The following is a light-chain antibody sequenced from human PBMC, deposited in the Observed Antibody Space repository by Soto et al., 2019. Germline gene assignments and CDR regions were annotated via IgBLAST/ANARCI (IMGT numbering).Light chain of an antibody. CDR2: SNN. CDR3: AAWDDSLNAVV. V-gene: IGLV1-44*01. CDR1: SSNIGSNT. J-gene: IGLJ2*01. Sequence: QSVLTQPPSASGTPGPRVTISCSGSSSNIGSNTVNWYQQLPGTAPKLLIYSNNQRPSGVPDRFSGAKSGTSASLAISGLQSEDEVDYYCAAWDDSLNAVVFGGGSKLTVL.